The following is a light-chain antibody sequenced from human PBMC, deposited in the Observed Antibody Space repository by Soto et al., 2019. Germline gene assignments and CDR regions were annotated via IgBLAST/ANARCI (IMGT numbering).Light chain of an antibody. V-gene: IGKV3-15*01. CDR1: QSVSSN. Sequence: EIVMTQSPATLSVSPGERATLSCRASQSVSSNLAWYQQKPGQAPRLPIYAASTRATGIPARFSGSGSGTEFTLTISSLQSEDFAVYYCQQYNNWPVFGQGTKVDIK. J-gene: IGKJ1*01. CDR2: AAS. CDR3: QQYNNWPV.